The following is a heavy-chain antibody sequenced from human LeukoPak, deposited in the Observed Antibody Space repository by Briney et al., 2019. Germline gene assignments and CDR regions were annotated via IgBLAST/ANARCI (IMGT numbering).Heavy chain of an antibody. CDR2: FYYSGST. D-gene: IGHD6-13*01. CDR3: ARHGYSSSAVDPIG. Sequence: PQTLFPTCTVSAGSISSYYWSWIRQPPGKGLEWIGYFYYSGSTSYNPSLKSRVTISGDTSKKQFSLNLRSVTAADTAVYYCARHGYSSSAVDPIGWGQGTMVTVSS. CDR1: AGSISSYY. V-gene: IGHV4-59*08. J-gene: IGHJ3*01.